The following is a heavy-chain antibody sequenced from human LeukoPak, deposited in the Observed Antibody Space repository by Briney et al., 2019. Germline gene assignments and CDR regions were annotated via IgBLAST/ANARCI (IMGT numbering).Heavy chain of an antibody. CDR3: AKDTYYDSSGYYDY. CDR2: ISTSTTTI. CDR1: GFTFSSYS. J-gene: IGHJ4*02. D-gene: IGHD3-22*01. V-gene: IGHV3-48*01. Sequence: GGSLRLSCEASGFTFSSYSMNWVRQAPGKGLEWISYISTSTTTIYYANSVKGRFTISRDNAKKSLYLQMNSLRAEDTALYYCAKDTYYDSSGYYDYWGQGTLVTVSS.